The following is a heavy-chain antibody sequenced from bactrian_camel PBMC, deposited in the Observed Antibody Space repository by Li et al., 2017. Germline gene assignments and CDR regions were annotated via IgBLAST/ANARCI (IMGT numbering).Heavy chain of an antibody. D-gene: IGHD6*01. Sequence: HVQLVESGGGFVQPGGSLRLSCAASGFTFSSYGMTWVRQAPGKGLEWVASIRNDGLWTAYGNSVKGRFTISEDNDNYKLYLQLNSLKPDDTAMYYCAADLETDGGNCWVLGRYTDWGQGTQVTVS. CDR1: GFTFSSYG. V-gene: IGHV3S6*01. J-gene: IGHJ4*01. CDR2: IRNDGLWT. CDR3: AADLETDGGNCWVLGRYTD.